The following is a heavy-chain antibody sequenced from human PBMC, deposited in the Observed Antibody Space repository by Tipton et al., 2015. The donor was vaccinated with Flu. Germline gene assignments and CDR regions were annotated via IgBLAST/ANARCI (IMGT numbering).Heavy chain of an antibody. V-gene: IGHV3-11*01. J-gene: IGHJ6*04. CDR1: GFTFSDYY. D-gene: IGHD2-2*02. CDR2: ISSSGSTK. Sequence: QLVQSGGGLVKPGGSLRLSCAASGFTFSDYYMSWIRQAPGKGLEWVSYISSSGSTKYYADSVKGRFTISRDNAKNSLYLQMNSLRAEDTAVYYCARELAYCSSTRCHNLCGVDERGKVSTV. CDR3: ARELAYCSSTRCHNLCGVDE.